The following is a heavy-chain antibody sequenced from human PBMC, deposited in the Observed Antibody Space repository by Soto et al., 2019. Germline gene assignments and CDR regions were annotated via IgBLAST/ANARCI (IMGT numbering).Heavy chain of an antibody. CDR1: GGTFSSYA. CDR3: ARGLGSGWYYYGMDV. V-gene: IGHV1-69*06. CDR2: IIPIFGTA. D-gene: IGHD6-19*01. J-gene: IGHJ6*02. Sequence: ASVKVSCKASGGTFSSYAISWVRQAPGQGLEWMGGIIPIFGTANYAQKFQGRVTITADKSTSTAYMELSSLRSEDTAVYYCARGLGSGWYYYGMDVWGQGPTVPASS.